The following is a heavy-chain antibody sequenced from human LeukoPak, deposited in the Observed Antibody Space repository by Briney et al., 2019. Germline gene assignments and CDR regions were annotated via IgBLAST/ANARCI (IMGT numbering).Heavy chain of an antibody. V-gene: IGHV1-69*05. Sequence: SVTVSCKASGGTFSSYAISWVRQAPGQGLEWMGGIIPIFGTANYAQKFQGRVTITTDESTSTAYMELSSLRSEDTAVYYCARVCVAARLAVQFDYWGQGTLVTVSS. CDR2: IIPIFGTA. J-gene: IGHJ4*02. CDR3: ARVCVAARLAVQFDY. D-gene: IGHD6-6*01. CDR1: GGTFSSYA.